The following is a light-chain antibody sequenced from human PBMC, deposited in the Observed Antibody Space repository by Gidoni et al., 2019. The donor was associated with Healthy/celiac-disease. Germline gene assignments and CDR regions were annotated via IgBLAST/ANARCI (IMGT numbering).Light chain of an antibody. CDR1: QSITSY. J-gene: IGKJ2*01. Sequence: DIQMTKSPSSLSASVGDRVTITCRASQSITSYLNWYQKKPGKAPKLLIYAASSLQSGVPSRFSGSGSGTDFTLTISRLQAEDFATYYCQQGYSTPLTFGQGTKVEIK. V-gene: IGKV1-39*01. CDR2: AAS. CDR3: QQGYSTPLT.